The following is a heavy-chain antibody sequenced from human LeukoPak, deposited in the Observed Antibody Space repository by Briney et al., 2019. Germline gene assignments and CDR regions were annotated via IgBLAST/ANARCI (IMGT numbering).Heavy chain of an antibody. V-gene: IGHV4-59*01. CDR2: IYYSGST. Sequence: PSETLSLTCTVSGGSISSYYWSWIRQPPGKGLEWIGYIYYSGSTNYNPSLKSRVTISVDTSKNQFSLKLSSVTAADTAVYYCARDTYYYDSSSFPAADAFDIWGQGTMVTVSS. D-gene: IGHD3-22*01. CDR3: ARDTYYYDSSSFPAADAFDI. CDR1: GGSISSYY. J-gene: IGHJ3*02.